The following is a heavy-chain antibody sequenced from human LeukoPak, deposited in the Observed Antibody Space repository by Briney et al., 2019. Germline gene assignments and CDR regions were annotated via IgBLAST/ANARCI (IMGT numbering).Heavy chain of an antibody. CDR1: GGTFSSYA. Sequence: SVKVSCKASGGTFSSYAISWVRQAPGQGLEWMGGIIPIFGTANYAQKFQGRVTITADESMSTAYMELSSLRSEDTAVYYCARTHYDSSGYYFIYYFDYWGQGTLVTVSS. CDR3: ARTHYDSSGYYFIYYFDY. D-gene: IGHD3-22*01. V-gene: IGHV1-69*13. CDR2: IIPIFGTA. J-gene: IGHJ4*02.